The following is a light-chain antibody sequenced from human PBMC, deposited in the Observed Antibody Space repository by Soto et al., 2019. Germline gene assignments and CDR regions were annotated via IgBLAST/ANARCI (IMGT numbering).Light chain of an antibody. J-gene: IGKJ4*01. CDR2: DAS. CDR1: QGISSA. CDR3: QQFNSYPLLT. V-gene: IGKV1-13*02. Sequence: AIQLTQSPSSLSASVGDRVTITCRASQGISSALAWYQQKPGKAPKLLIYDASSLESGVPSRFSGSGSGTDFTLTISSLQPEDFATYYCQQFNSYPLLTFGRGTKVDIK.